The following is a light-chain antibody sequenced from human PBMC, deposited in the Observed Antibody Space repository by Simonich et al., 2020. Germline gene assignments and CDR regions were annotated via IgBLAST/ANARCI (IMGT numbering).Light chain of an antibody. CDR1: QSLLHSDGKTY. CDR3: MQSIQLPLT. V-gene: IGKV2D-29*02. J-gene: IGKJ4*01. CDR2: EAS. Sequence: DIVMTQTPLSLSVTPGQPASISCKSSQSLLHSDGKTYLYWYLQKPGQSPQLLIYEASNRFSGVPDRFSGSGSGTDFTLKISRVEADDVGVYYCMQSIQLPLTFGGGTKVEIK.